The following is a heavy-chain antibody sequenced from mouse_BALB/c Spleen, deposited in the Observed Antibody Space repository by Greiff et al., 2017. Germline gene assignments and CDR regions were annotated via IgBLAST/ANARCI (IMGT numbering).Heavy chain of an antibody. CDR3: ARNRFAY. V-gene: IGHV1-9*01. CDR1: GYTLSSYW. CDR2: ILPGSGST. J-gene: IGHJ3*01. Sequence: VQPQPSGAELMKPGASVKISLKATGYTLSSYWIEWVKQRPGHGLEWIGEILPGSGSTNYNEKFKGKATFTADTSSNTAYMQLSSLTSEDSAVYDCARNRFAYWGQGTLVTVSA.